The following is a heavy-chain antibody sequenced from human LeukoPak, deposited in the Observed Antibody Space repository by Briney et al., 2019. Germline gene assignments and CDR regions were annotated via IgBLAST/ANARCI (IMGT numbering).Heavy chain of an antibody. Sequence: GGSLRLSCAASGFTFSSYAMHWVRQAPGKGLEWVAVISYDGSNKYYADSVKGRFTISRDNSKNTLYLQMNSLRAEDTAVYYCAKGTNLRVGVTGPVGYWGQGTLVTVSS. V-gene: IGHV3-30*04. D-gene: IGHD1-26*01. CDR3: AKGTNLRVGVTGPVGY. CDR1: GFTFSSYA. CDR2: ISYDGSNK. J-gene: IGHJ4*02.